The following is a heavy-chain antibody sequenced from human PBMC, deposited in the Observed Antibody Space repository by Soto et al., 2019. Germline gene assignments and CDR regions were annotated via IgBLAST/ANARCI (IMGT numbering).Heavy chain of an antibody. Sequence: QVQLVESGGRAVQPGRSLRLACATSGFTFRNFGMQWVRQAPGKGLEWVAVIWSDGNKTFYRNSVKGRFTISRDNAENTLLLQRNSLRVEDTAFYYCARSQYCSSASCFAFDNWGRGTRVTVSS. CDR1: GFTFRNFG. CDR3: ARSQYCSSASCFAFDN. J-gene: IGHJ4*02. CDR2: IWSDGNKT. D-gene: IGHD2-2*01. V-gene: IGHV3-33*01.